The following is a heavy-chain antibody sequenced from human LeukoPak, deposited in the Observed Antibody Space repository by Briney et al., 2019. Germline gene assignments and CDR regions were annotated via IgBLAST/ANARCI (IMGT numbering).Heavy chain of an antibody. V-gene: IGHV3-30*04. CDR3: ARGWGSIAVGSQLGY. D-gene: IGHD6-19*01. J-gene: IGHJ4*02. CDR2: ISYDGSNK. CDR1: GFTFSSYA. Sequence: GGSLRLSCAASGFTFSSYAMHWVRQAPGKGLEWVAVISYDGSNKYYADSVKGRFTISRDNSKNTLYLQMNSLRAEDTAVYYCARGWGSIAVGSQLGYWGQGTLVTVSS.